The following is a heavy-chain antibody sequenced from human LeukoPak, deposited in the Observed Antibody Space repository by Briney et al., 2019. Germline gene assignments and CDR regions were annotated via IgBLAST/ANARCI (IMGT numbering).Heavy chain of an antibody. V-gene: IGHV1-18*01. J-gene: IGHJ3*01. CDR2: ISAYNVKV. CDR3: ARDSEDIVVVPVAPDPCDV. Sequence: AAVTVSCKASGFTFTSYGISLVRQAPGQGLEWMGWISAYNVKVHYAQNIQGRVTMTTVTSTSTAYMELRSLRSDGPALYYCARDSEDIVVVPVAPDPCDVWGQGTMATVSS. CDR1: GFTFTSYG. D-gene: IGHD2-2*01.